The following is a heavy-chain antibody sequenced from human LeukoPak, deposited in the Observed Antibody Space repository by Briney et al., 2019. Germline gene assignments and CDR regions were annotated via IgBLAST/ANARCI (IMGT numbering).Heavy chain of an antibody. CDR3: ARDGRMATTHTEQFDY. Sequence: PGRSLRLSCAASGFTFSTSAMHWVRQAPGKGLEWVAVISYDGSNTYYADSVKGRFTISRDNFNNTLYLQMNGLRAEDTAEYYCARDGRMATTHTEQFDYWGQGTLVTVSS. D-gene: IGHD5-24*01. V-gene: IGHV3-30*04. CDR2: ISYDGSNT. CDR1: GFTFSTSA. J-gene: IGHJ4*02.